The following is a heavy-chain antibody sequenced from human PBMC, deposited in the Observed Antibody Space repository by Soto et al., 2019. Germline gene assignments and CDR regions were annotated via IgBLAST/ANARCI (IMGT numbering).Heavy chain of an antibody. V-gene: IGHV1-69*13. D-gene: IGHD3-10*01. J-gene: IGHJ6*02. CDR3: ARVRFDYGSGSFYYGMDV. CDR2: IIPIFGIA. CDR1: GGTFSSYT. Sequence: SVKVSCKASGGTFSSYTISWVRQAPGQGLEWMGGIIPIFGIANYAQKFQGRVTITADESTSTAYMELSSLRSEDTAVYYCARVRFDYGSGSFYYGMDVWGQGTTVTVSS.